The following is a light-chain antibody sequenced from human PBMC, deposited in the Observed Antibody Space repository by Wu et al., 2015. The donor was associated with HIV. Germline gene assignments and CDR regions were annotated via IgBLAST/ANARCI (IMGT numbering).Light chain of an antibody. CDR2: AAS. CDR3: QQTNSYPL. CDR1: QAIRNS. Sequence: DIQMTQSPSSLSASVGDEVTLTCRASQAIRNSVAWLQQRPGQAPKLLLYAASTLESGVPSRFSGTGYGTDFTLTISGLQPEDFAIYYCQQTNSYPLFGGGTKVEL. J-gene: IGKJ4*01. V-gene: IGKV1-NL1*01.